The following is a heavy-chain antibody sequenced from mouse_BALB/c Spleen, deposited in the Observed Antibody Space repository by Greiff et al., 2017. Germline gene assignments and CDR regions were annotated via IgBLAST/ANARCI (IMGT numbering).Heavy chain of an antibody. V-gene: IGHV1-7*01. CDR3: ARPPTVVDY. J-gene: IGHJ2*01. D-gene: IGHD1-1*01. CDR2: INPSTGYT. Sequence: VMLVESGAELAKPGASVKMSCKASGYTFTSYWMHWVKQRPGQGLEWIGYINPSTGYTEYNQKFKDKATLTADKSSSTAYMQLSSLTSEDSAVYYCARPPTVVDYWGQGTTLTVSS. CDR1: GYTFTSYW.